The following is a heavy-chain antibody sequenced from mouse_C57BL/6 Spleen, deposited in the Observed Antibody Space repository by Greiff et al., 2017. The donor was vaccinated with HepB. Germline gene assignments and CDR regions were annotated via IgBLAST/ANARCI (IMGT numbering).Heavy chain of an antibody. CDR1: GYTFTSYD. CDR3: ARHDGTGYFDV. D-gene: IGHD3-3*01. J-gene: IGHJ1*03. Sequence: VKLMESGPELVKPGASVKLSCKASGYTFTSYDINWVKQRPGQGLEWIGWIYPRDGSTKYNEKFKGKATLTVDTSSSTAYMELHSLTSEDSAVYFCARHDGTGYFDVWGTGTTVTVSS. V-gene: IGHV1-85*01. CDR2: IYPRDGST.